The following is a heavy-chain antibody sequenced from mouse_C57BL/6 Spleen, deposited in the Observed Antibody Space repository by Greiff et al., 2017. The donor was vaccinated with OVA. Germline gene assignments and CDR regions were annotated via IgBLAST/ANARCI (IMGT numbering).Heavy chain of an antibody. J-gene: IGHJ2*01. V-gene: IGHV1-26*01. D-gene: IGHD2-5*01. CDR2: INPNNGGT. CDR3: ARGGVYYSNTYYFDY. CDR1: GYTFTDYY. Sequence: EVQLQQSGPELVKPGASVKISCKASGYTFTDYYMNWVKQSHGKSLEWIGDINPNNGGTSYNQKFKGKATLTVDKSSSTAYMELRSLTSEDSAVYYCARGGVYYSNTYYFDYWGQGTTLTVSS.